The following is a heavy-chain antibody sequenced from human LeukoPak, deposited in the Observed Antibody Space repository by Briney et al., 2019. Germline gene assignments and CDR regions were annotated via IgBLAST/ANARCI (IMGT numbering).Heavy chain of an antibody. Sequence: SQTLSLTCAISGDGVSSNSAAWNWIRQSPSRGLEWLGRTYYRSKWYNDYAVSVKSRITINPDTSKNQFSLQLNSVTPEDTAVYYCARDRPYYDYVWGSYHFDYWGQGTLVTVSS. CDR3: ARDRPYYDYVWGSYHFDY. D-gene: IGHD3-16*02. V-gene: IGHV6-1*01. CDR2: TYYRSKWYN. J-gene: IGHJ4*02. CDR1: GDGVSSNSAA.